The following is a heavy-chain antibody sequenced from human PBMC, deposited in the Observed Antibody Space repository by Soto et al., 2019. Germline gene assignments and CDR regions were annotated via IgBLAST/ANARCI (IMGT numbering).Heavy chain of an antibody. Sequence: PGGSLRLSGAASGFTFSSYWMHWVRQAPGKGLVWVSRINSDGSSTSYADSVKGRFTISRDNAKNTLYLQMNSLRAEDTAVYYCARDSSYGYYFDYWGQGTLVTVSS. CDR2: INSDGSST. J-gene: IGHJ4*02. CDR1: GFTFSSYW. CDR3: ARDSSYGYYFDY. D-gene: IGHD5-18*01. V-gene: IGHV3-74*01.